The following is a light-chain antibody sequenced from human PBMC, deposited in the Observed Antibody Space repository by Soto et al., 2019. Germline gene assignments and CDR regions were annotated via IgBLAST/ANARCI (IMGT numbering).Light chain of an antibody. Sequence: QSVLTQPPSASGTPGQRVTISCSGSSSNTGSNYVYWYQQLPGTAPKLLIDTNNQRPSGVPDRFSGSKSGTSASLAISGLRSEDEANYYCAASDDSLSGRVFGGGTKLTVL. CDR1: SSNTGSNY. J-gene: IGLJ2*01. CDR3: AASDDSLSGRV. CDR2: TNN. V-gene: IGLV1-47*01.